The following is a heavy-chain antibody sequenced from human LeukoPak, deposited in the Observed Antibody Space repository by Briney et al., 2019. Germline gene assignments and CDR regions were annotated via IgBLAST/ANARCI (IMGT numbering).Heavy chain of an antibody. V-gene: IGHV3-48*02. J-gene: IGHJ6*02. CDR1: GFTFSSYS. D-gene: IGHD3-10*01. Sequence: GGSLRLSCAASGFTFSSYSMNWVRQAPRKGLEWFSFISSSSSTIYYADSVKGRFTISRDNAKNSLYLQMNSLRDEDTAVYYCAAGITMVRGHPYYYYYGMDVWGQGTTVTVSS. CDR2: ISSSSSTI. CDR3: AAGITMVRGHPYYYYYGMDV.